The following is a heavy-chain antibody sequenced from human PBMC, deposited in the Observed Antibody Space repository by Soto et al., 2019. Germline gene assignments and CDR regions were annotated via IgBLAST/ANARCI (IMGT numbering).Heavy chain of an antibody. D-gene: IGHD3-3*01. CDR3: TTGKESEVFPFLQWLFHD. J-gene: IGHJ4*02. CDR2: IYPGDSDT. CDR1: GYSFTSYW. Sequence: PGESLKISCKGSGYSFTSYWIGWVRQMPGKGLEWMGIIYPGDSDTRYSPSFQGQVTISADKSISTAYLQINSLKTEDTAVYYCTTGKESEVFPFLQWLFHDWGQGTLVTVS. V-gene: IGHV5-51*01.